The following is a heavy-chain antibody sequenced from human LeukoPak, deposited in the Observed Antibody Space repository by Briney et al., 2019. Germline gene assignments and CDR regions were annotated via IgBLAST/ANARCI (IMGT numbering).Heavy chain of an antibody. V-gene: IGHV1-24*01. CDR3: ATDSDGYNVAFDY. D-gene: IGHD5-24*01. J-gene: IGHJ4*02. CDR1: GYTLTELS. CDR2: FDPEDGET. Sequence: RASVKVSCKVSGYTLTELSTHWVRQAPGKGLEWMGGFDPEDGETIYAQKFQGRVTMTEDTSTDTAYMELSSLRSEDTAVYYCATDSDGYNVAFDYWGQGTLVTVSS.